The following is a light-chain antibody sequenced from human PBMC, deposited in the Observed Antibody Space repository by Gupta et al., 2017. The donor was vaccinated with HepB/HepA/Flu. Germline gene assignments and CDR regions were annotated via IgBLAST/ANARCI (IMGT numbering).Light chain of an antibody. J-gene: IGLJ2*01. CDR2: KGN. V-gene: IGLV3-25*03. Sequence: SYELTQPPSVSVSPGQTARNTRSGDALPKQYAYWYQQKPGQAPELVIYKGNERPSGIPERFSGSSSGTTVTLTISGVQAEDEADYYCQSSDSSGTSLVFGGGTKLTVL. CDR1: ALPKQY. CDR3: QSSDSSGTSLV.